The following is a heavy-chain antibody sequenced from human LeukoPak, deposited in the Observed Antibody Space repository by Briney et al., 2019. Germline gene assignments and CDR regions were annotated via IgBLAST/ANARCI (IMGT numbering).Heavy chain of an antibody. D-gene: IGHD1-26*01. CDR1: GASISPNY. J-gene: IGHJ4*02. Sequence: NPSETLSLTCTVSGASISPNYWSWIRQFPGKGLEWIGFIYSDGRTEYSPSLKSRVTISVDTSNNQFSLRLTSVTAADTAVHYCAREAAEKGRGGFDYWGQGTLVTVSS. V-gene: IGHV4-4*08. CDR3: AREAAEKGRGGFDY. CDR2: IYSDGRT.